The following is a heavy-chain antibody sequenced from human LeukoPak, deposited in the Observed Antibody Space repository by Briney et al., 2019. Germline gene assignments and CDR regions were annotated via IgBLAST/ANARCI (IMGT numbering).Heavy chain of an antibody. D-gene: IGHD5-12*01. CDR1: GYTFNGYY. J-gene: IGHJ4*02. V-gene: IGHV1-2*02. Sequence: WASVKLSCKASGYTFNGYYMHWVRQAHGQGLEWMGWINPNSGGTNYAQKFQGRVTMTRDTSISTAYMELSRLRSDDTAVYYCVSSGYDRPFDYWGQGTLVTVSS. CDR3: VSSGYDRPFDY. CDR2: INPNSGGT.